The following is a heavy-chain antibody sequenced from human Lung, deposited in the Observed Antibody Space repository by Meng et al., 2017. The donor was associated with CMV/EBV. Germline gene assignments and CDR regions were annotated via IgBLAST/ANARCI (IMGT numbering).Heavy chain of an antibody. CDR1: GLTFSSYG. Sequence: GESXKISCAASGLTFSSYGMSWVRQAPGKGLEWVSSIGATAGGTYYADSVKGRFTISRDNAKNTLYLQMNSLSAEDTAVYYCAKYSAVGERLYYFDYWGQGTLVTVSS. D-gene: IGHD2-21*01. CDR3: AKYSAVGERLYYFDY. J-gene: IGHJ4*02. CDR2: IGATAGGT. V-gene: IGHV3-23*01.